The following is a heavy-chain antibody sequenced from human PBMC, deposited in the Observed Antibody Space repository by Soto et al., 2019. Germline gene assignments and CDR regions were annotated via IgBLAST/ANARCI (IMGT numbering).Heavy chain of an antibody. Sequence: SQTLPLTGASSGGNVSSNNAAWNWIRQSPSRGLEWLGRTYYRSRWYNDYAVSVKSRITVNPDTSKNQFSLQLTSVTPENTAVYYCARTTSHYWYYMDVWGKGTTVTVSS. V-gene: IGHV6-1*01. J-gene: IGHJ6*03. CDR3: ARTTSHYWYYMDV. D-gene: IGHD1-26*01. CDR2: TYYRSRWYN. CDR1: GGNVSSNNAA.